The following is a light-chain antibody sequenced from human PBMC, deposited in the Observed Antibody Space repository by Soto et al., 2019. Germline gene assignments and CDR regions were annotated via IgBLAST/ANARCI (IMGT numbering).Light chain of an antibody. CDR1: QSVSSN. V-gene: IGKV3-15*01. Sequence: EIVMTQSPATLSVSPGERATLSCRASQSVSSNLAWYQQKPGQTPKLLIYLASTRATRIPARFSGSGSGTEFTLTISSLQSEDFAVYYCQQYNVWPLTFGGGTKVEFK. CDR2: LAS. CDR3: QQYNVWPLT. J-gene: IGKJ4*01.